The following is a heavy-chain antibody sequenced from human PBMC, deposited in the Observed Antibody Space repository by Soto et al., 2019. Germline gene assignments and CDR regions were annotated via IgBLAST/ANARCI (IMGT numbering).Heavy chain of an antibody. CDR3: ARDGYGDPYYYYAMDV. CDR2: ISSSGSTI. D-gene: IGHD4-17*01. Sequence: GGSLRLSCAASGFTFSLYEMSWVRQAPGKGLEWISYISSSGSTIYYADSVKGRFTISRDNAKNSLFLQMNSLRAEDTAVYYCARDGYGDPYYYYAMDVWGQGTTVTVSS. J-gene: IGHJ6*02. V-gene: IGHV3-48*03. CDR1: GFTFSLYE.